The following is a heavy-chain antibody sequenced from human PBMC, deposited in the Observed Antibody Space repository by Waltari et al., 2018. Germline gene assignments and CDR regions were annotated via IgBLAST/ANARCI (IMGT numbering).Heavy chain of an antibody. D-gene: IGHD3-10*01. V-gene: IGHV2-5*01. Sequence: QITLKESGPTLVKPTQTLTLTCTFSGFSLSTSGVGVGWIRQPPGKALDWLALIYWNDDKRYSPPLKSRLTITNETSKNQVVLTMTNMDPVDTATYYCAHSQEGSGSYYFTDYWGQGTLVTVSS. CDR2: IYWNDDK. J-gene: IGHJ4*02. CDR3: AHSQEGSGSYYFTDY. CDR1: GFSLSTSGVG.